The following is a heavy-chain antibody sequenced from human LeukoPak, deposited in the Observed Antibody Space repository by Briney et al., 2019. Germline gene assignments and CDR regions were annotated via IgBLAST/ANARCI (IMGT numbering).Heavy chain of an antibody. CDR3: ARARPDSISRETNWFDP. D-gene: IGHD3-3*01. CDR1: GGSISSSSYY. V-gene: IGHV4-39*07. J-gene: IGHJ5*02. CDR2: IYYSGST. Sequence: SETLSLTCTVSGGSISSSSYYWGWIRQPPGKGLEWIGSIYYSGSTYYNPSLKSRVTISVDTSKNQFSLKLSSVTAADTAVYYCARARPDSISRETNWFDPWGQGTLVTVSS.